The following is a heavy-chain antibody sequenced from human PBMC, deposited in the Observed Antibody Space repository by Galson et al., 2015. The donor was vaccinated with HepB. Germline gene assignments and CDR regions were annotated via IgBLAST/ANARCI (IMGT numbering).Heavy chain of an antibody. CDR2: TYYRSKWYN. D-gene: IGHD2/OR15-2a*01. Sequence: CAISGDSVSTRSGAWNWIRQSPSRGLEWLGRTYYRSKWYNDYAVSVKSRITISPDTSKNQLSLQLNSVTPEDTAVYFCAKSAEPLIGSPGQIWGQGTLVTVSS. CDR3: AKSAEPLIGSPGQI. J-gene: IGHJ4*02. CDR1: GDSVSTRSGA. V-gene: IGHV6-1*01.